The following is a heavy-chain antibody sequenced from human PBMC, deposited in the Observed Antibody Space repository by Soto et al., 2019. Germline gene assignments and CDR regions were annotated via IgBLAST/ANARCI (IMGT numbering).Heavy chain of an antibody. J-gene: IGHJ4*02. CDR3: ARGSNQDY. V-gene: IGHV3-7*03. Sequence: EVQLVESGGGLVQPGGSLRLSCVASGFTFSPYWMSWVRQAPGRGLQWVATINNDGSEKYYADSVKGRFTISRDNARDSLYLQLTSLRAEDTAIYYCARGSNQDYWGQGTLVAVSS. D-gene: IGHD2-8*01. CDR2: INNDGSEK. CDR1: GFTFSPYW.